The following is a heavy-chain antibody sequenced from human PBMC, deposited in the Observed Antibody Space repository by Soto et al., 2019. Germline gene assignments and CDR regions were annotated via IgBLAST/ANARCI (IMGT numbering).Heavy chain of an antibody. CDR3: ARDEYYYDSSGYPTGFDP. CDR1: GGSISSGGYY. J-gene: IGHJ5*02. CDR2: IYYSGST. Sequence: QVQLQESGPGLVKPSQTLSLTCTVSGGSISSGGYYWSWIRQHPGKGLEWIGYIYYSGSTYYNPSLTSRVTISVDTSKNQFSLKLSSVTAADTAVYYCARDEYYYDSSGYPTGFDPWGQGTLVTVSS. D-gene: IGHD3-22*01. V-gene: IGHV4-31*03.